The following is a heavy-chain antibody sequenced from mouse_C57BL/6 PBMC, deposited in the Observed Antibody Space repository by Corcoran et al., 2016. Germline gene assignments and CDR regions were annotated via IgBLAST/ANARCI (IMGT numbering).Heavy chain of an antibody. CDR1: GYTFTDYY. CDR2: IFPGSGST. J-gene: IGHJ1*03. D-gene: IGHD1-1*01. V-gene: IGHV1-75*01. Sequence: QVQLPQSGPELVKPGPSVKIYCKASGYTFTDYYINWVKQRPGQGLEWIGWIFPGSGSTYYNEKFKGKATLTVDKSSSTAYMLLSSLTSEDSAVYFCARGGYGSIHWYFDVWGTGTTVTVSS. CDR3: ARGGYGSIHWYFDV.